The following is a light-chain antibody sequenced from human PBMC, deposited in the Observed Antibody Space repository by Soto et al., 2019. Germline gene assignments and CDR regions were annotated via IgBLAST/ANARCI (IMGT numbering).Light chain of an antibody. J-gene: IGLJ2*01. Sequence: QSVLTQPPSVSGAPGQRVTISCTGSSSNIGAGCDVHWYQQLPGTAPKLLIYGNSNRPSGVPDRFSGSKSGTSASLAITGLQAEDEADYYCQSYDSSRVVFGGGTKLTVL. CDR3: QSYDSSRVV. V-gene: IGLV1-40*01. CDR1: SSNIGAGCD. CDR2: GNS.